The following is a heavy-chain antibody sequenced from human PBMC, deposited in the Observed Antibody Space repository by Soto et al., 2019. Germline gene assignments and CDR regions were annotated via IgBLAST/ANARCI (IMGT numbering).Heavy chain of an antibody. CDR3: ARVTKRGYSYGPSYYYGMDV. CDR1: GYTFTSYA. CDR2: INAGNGDT. V-gene: IGHV1-3*01. Sequence: GASVKVSCKASGYTFTSYAMHWVRQAPGQRLEWMGWINAGNGDTKYSQKFQGRVTITRDTSASTAYMELSSLSSEDTAVYYCARVTKRGYSYGPSYYYGMDVWGQGTTLTVSS. J-gene: IGHJ6*02. D-gene: IGHD5-18*01.